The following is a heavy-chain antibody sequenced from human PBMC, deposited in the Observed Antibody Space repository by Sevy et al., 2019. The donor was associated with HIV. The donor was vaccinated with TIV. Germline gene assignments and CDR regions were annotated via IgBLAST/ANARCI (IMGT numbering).Heavy chain of an antibody. Sequence: GGSLRLSCSGSGFSFSNSAMNWVRQTPGKGLKYVSAISSDGVSTYYTDSVRGRCTISRDNSKNTLYLQMSSLRVEDTAVYYCVKEPDYNFWRGDYGMDVWGQGTTVTVSS. D-gene: IGHD3-3*01. V-gene: IGHV3-64D*06. J-gene: IGHJ6*02. CDR2: ISSDGVST. CDR3: VKEPDYNFWRGDYGMDV. CDR1: GFSFSNSA.